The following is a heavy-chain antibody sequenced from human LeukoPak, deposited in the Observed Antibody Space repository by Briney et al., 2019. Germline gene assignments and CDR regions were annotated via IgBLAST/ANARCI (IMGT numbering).Heavy chain of an antibody. V-gene: IGHV3-53*01. J-gene: IGHJ4*02. CDR2: IYSGGST. CDR3: VLRGLVATIEY. CDR1: GFTVSSNY. D-gene: IGHD5-12*01. Sequence: GGSLRLSCAASGFTVSSNYMSWVRQAPGKGLEWVSVIYSGGSTYYADSVKGRFTISRDNSENTLYLQMNSLRAEDTAVYYCVLRGLVATIEYWGQGTLVTVSS.